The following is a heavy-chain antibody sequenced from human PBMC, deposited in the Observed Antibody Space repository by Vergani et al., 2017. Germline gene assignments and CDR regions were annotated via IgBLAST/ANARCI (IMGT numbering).Heavy chain of an antibody. D-gene: IGHD2-2*02. Sequence: EVQLVESGGGLVQPGGSLRLSCAASGFTFSSYWMSWVRQAPGKGLEWVANIKQDGSEKYYVDSVKGRFTISRDNSKNTLYLQMNSLRAEDTAVYYCARDQGNFGYKGLDVWGQGTTVTVSS. V-gene: IGHV3-7*01. CDR2: IKQDGSEK. CDR1: GFTFSSYW. CDR3: ARDQGNFGYKGLDV. J-gene: IGHJ6*02.